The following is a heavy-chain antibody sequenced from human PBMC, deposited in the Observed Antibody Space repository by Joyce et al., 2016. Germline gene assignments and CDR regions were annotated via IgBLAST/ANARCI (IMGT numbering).Heavy chain of an antibody. CDR1: GFIFKSAA. D-gene: IGHD1-26*01. CDR2: NAFGSVIT. V-gene: IGHV1-58*01. Sequence: QLVQSGPAVRKPATSVKVSCKPSGFIFKSAAVHWVRRAPGKRLEWIGWNAFGSVITKVAQNCQQRVTFSREVSTSTAYVELTSLRSEDTAVYYCATDRVGALSPWGPGTLVTVSS. CDR3: ATDRVGALSP. J-gene: IGHJ4*02.